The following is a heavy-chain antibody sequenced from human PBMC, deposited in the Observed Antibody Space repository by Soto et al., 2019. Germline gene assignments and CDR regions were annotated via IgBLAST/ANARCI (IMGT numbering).Heavy chain of an antibody. CDR2: ISAYNGNT. CDR3: ASSLPPDERAAMYYFDY. Sequence: ASVKVSCKASGYTFTSYGISWVRQAPGQGLEWMGWISAYNGNTNYAQKLQGRVTMTTDTSTSTAYMELRSLRSDDTAVYYCASSLPPDERAAMYYFDYWGQGTLVTVSS. CDR1: GYTFTSYG. J-gene: IGHJ4*02. V-gene: IGHV1-18*01. D-gene: IGHD6-25*01.